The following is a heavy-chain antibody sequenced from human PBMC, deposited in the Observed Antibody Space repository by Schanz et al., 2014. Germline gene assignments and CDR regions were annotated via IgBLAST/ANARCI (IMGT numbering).Heavy chain of an antibody. V-gene: IGHV4-34*02. Sequence: QVQLQQWGAGLLKPSETLSLTCAVYGGSFSSNYWSWIRQPPGKGLEWIGEINQSGTTNYNPSLKSRVTMSVDTSKTQISLKLRSLTAADTAVYYCARGTRERVLLRSWQFAFDIWGQGTMVTVSS. CDR2: INQSGTT. CDR1: GGSFSSNY. CDR3: ARGTRERVLLRSWQFAFDI. J-gene: IGHJ3*02. D-gene: IGHD3-10*02.